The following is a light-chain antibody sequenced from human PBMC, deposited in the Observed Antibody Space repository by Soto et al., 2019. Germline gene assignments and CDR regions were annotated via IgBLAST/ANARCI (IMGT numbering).Light chain of an antibody. CDR1: QSISSW. J-gene: IGKJ4*01. V-gene: IGKV1-5*01. CDR3: QQYNRYSPT. Sequence: DIQMTQSPSTLSASVGDRVTITCRASQSISSWLAWYQQKPGKAPKLLIYDASSLESGVPSRFSGSGSDTEFTLTINNLQPDDFATYPCQQYNRYSPTFGGGTKV. CDR2: DAS.